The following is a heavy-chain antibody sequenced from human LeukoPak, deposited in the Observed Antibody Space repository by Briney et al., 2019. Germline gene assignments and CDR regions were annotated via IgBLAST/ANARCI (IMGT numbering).Heavy chain of an antibody. CDR3: ARAQYGGKSGSWYSDL. J-gene: IGHJ2*01. CDR1: GYTFTTYS. D-gene: IGHD4-23*01. CDR2: ISAYNANT. V-gene: IGHV1-18*01. Sequence: ASVKVSCKASGYTFTTYSISWLRQAPGEGLEWMGWISAYNANTNYAQKFHGRVTMTTDTSTTTANMELRSLRSDDTAVYFCARAQYGGKSGSWYSDLWGRGTLVTVSS.